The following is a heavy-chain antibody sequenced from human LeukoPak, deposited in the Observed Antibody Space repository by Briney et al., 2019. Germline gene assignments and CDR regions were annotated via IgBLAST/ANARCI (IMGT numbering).Heavy chain of an antibody. CDR2: ISWSSGII. Sequence: GGSLRLFCAASGFIFDDHGMHWVRQAPGKGLEWVSGISWSSGIIGYADSVKGRFTISRDNAKNSLDLQMESLRAEDTAVYYCAKDTGSPADAITMEDNAFDIWGQGTMVTVSS. CDR1: GFIFDDHG. D-gene: IGHD3-3*01. CDR3: AKDTGSPADAITMEDNAFDI. V-gene: IGHV3-9*01. J-gene: IGHJ3*02.